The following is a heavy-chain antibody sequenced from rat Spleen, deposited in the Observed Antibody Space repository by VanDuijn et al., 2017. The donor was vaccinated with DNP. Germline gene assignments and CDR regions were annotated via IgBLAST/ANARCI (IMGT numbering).Heavy chain of an antibody. Sequence: EVQLVESGGGLVQPGRSLKLSCAASGFTFSDYNLAWVRQAPKKGLEWVATISYDGSRADYRDSVKGRFTVSRDNAENTLYLQMDSLRSEETATYYCARHGGAGDYWGQGVMVTVSS. CDR2: ISYDGSRA. V-gene: IGHV5-7*01. J-gene: IGHJ2*01. CDR1: GFTFSDYN. CDR3: ARHGGAGDY. D-gene: IGHD4-2*01.